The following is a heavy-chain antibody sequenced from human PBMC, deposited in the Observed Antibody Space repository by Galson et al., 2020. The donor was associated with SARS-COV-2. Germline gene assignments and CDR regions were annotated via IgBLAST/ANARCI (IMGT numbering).Heavy chain of an antibody. CDR3: ARGRPGDGLDI. CDR2: ISYSGST. CDR1: GGSISSGFNY. J-gene: IGHJ3*02. V-gene: IGHV4-30-4*01. Sequence: SETLSLTCTVSGGSISSGFNYWNWIRQPPGKGLEWLGYISYSGSTFYHPSLKGRLLISRHTANDQFSLQLTSVTAADTAVYYCARGRPGDGLDIWGLGTMVTVSS.